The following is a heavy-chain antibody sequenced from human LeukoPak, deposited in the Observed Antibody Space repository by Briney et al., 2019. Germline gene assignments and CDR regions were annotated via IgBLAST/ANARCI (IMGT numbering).Heavy chain of an antibody. Sequence: PGGSLRPSCAAAGFTFSSYSINWVRQAPGKVLEWVSPIIISSSYIYYADSVKGRFTISRDNAKNSLYLQMNSLRAEDTAVYYCARPFLPLARGKSDIVAKSHYYGMDVWGQGTTVTVSS. V-gene: IGHV3-21*01. J-gene: IGHJ6*02. D-gene: IGHD5-12*01. CDR3: ARPFLPLARGKSDIVAKSHYYGMDV. CDR1: GFTFSSYS. CDR2: IIISSSYI.